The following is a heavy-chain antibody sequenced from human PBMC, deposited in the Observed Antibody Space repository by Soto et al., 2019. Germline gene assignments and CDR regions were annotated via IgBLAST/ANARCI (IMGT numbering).Heavy chain of an antibody. CDR2: ISATNTYI. CDR1: TFNFTHYT. CDR3: ARVNSATGSMHFDH. Sequence: GGSLRLSCAGSTFNFTHYTLSWVRQAPGKGLEWVSSISATNTYIFYADSVKGRFTISRDNAKKSESLQMSSLRAEDTALYYCARVNSATGSMHFDHWGQGTLVTVSS. J-gene: IGHJ4*02. D-gene: IGHD3-9*01. V-gene: IGHV3-21*01.